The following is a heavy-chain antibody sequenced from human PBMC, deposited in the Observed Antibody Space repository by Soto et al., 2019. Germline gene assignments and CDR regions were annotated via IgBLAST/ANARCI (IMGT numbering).Heavy chain of an antibody. V-gene: IGHV4-59*01. J-gene: IGHJ5*02. Sequence: SETLSLTCTVSGGSISSYYWSWIRQPPGKGLEWIGYIYYSGSTNYNPSLKSRVTISVDTSKNQFSLKLSSVTAADTAVYYCARVGYYDSSGYYPNWFDPWGQRTLVTVSS. CDR3: ARVGYYDSSGYYPNWFDP. CDR2: IYYSGST. CDR1: GGSISSYY. D-gene: IGHD3-22*01.